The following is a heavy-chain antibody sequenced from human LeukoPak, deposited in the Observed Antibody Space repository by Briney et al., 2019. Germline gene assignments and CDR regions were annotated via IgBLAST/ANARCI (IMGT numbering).Heavy chain of an antibody. CDR2: IYTSGST. D-gene: IGHD5-18*01. V-gene: IGHV4-61*02. Sequence: SETLSLTCTVSGGSISSGSYYWSSIRQPAGKGLEWIGRIYTSGSTNYNPSLKSRVTISVDTSKNQFSLKLSSVTAADTAVYYCARARGGYSYGFIDYWGQGTLVTVSS. CDR1: GGSISSGSYY. CDR3: ARARGGYSYGFIDY. J-gene: IGHJ4*02.